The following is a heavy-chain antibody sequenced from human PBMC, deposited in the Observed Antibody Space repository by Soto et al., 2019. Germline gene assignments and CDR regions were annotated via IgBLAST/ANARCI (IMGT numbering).Heavy chain of an antibody. CDR3: ARDKIKGGPDYLDS. V-gene: IGHV3-30-3*01. Sequence: QEQLVESGGDVVQPGRSLTLSCAASGFTFSANAMHWVRQAPGKGLEWVAVIAYDGTIKIYRDSVKGRFTISRDDSKTALCLEINGGRSEDTGGYYCARDKIKGGPDYLDSGGQGTLVTVSS. J-gene: IGHJ4*02. CDR1: GFTFSANA. CDR2: IAYDGTIK.